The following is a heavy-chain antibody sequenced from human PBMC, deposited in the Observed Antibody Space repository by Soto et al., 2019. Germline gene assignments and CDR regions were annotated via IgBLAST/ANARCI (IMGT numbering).Heavy chain of an antibody. CDR2: IYSGSST. J-gene: IGHJ6*02. D-gene: IGHD6-6*01. CDR3: ARDSGSSSSSYYYGMDV. CDR1: GFTVSSNY. Sequence: EVQLVESGGGLIQPGGSLRLSCAASGFTVSSNYMSWVRQAPGKGLEWVSVIYSGSSTYYADSVKGRFTISRDNSKNTLYLQMNSLRAEDTAVYYCARDSGSSSSSYYYGMDVWGQGTTVTVSS. V-gene: IGHV3-53*01.